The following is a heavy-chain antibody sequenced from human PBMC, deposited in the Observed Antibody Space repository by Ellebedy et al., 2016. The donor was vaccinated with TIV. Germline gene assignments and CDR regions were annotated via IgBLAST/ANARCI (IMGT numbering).Heavy chain of an antibody. CDR2: IVGSGA. V-gene: IGHV3-23*01. CDR3: AKDRTPGDGYWVFDD. J-gene: IGHJ4*02. CDR1: GFTFSRYA. D-gene: IGHD5-18*01. Sequence: PGGSLRLSCAASGFTFSRYAIGWVRQAPGKGLEWVSGIVGSGAQKYADSVKGRFTISRYNSKGTVDLQMNSLRVEDTAVYFCAKDRTPGDGYWVFDDWGQGTLVTVSS.